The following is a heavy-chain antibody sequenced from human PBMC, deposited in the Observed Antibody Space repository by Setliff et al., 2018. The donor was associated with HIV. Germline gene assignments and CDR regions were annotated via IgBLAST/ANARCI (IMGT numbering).Heavy chain of an antibody. D-gene: IGHD3-3*01. CDR3: ARSKTFYDFWGGYYTHGAFKI. V-gene: IGHV4-39*01. J-gene: IGHJ3*02. Sequence: PSETLSLTCTVSGGSFTSRSYYWVWIRQPPGKGLEWIGSIFYSGITYYNPSLKSRVTISVDTSKNQFSLNLTSVTAADTAVYYCARSKTFYDFWGGYYTHGAFKIWGLGTMVTVS. CDR2: IFYSGIT. CDR1: GGSFTSRSYY.